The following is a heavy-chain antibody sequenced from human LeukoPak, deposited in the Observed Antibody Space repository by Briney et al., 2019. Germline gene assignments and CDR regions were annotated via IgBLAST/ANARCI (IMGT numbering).Heavy chain of an antibody. D-gene: IGHD3-10*01. V-gene: IGHV3-9*01. CDR1: GFTFDDYA. J-gene: IGHJ4*02. CDR2: ISWNSGSI. Sequence: GRSLRLSCAASGFTFDDYAMHWVRQAPGKGLEWVSGISWNSGSIGYADSVKGRFTISRDNAKNSLYLQMNSLRAEDTALYYCAKDTSGSGSSNPYFNYWGQGTLVTVSS. CDR3: AKDTSGSGSSNPYFNY.